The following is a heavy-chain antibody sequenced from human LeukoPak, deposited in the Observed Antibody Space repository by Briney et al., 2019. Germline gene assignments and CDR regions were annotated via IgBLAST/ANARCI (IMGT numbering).Heavy chain of an antibody. CDR1: GYTFTNYG. J-gene: IGHJ6*02. Sequence: ASVKVSCKASGYTFTNYGLSWVRQAPGQGLEWMGWINTNTGNPKSAQGFTERFVFSLDASVSTAYLQISSLKAADTAVYYCARSYGAFEGATFYYSGMDVWGQGTTVTVSS. CDR2: INTNTGNP. D-gene: IGHD2/OR15-2a*01. CDR3: ARSYGAFEGATFYYSGMDV. V-gene: IGHV7-4-1*02.